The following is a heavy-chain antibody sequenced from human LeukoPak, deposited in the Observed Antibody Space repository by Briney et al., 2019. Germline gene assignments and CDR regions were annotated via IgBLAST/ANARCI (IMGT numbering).Heavy chain of an antibody. CDR2: ISWNGGSI. V-gene: IGHV3-9*01. CDR1: GFAFDDYA. CDR3: AKDLVGATTHYYYYGMDV. Sequence: GGSLRLSCAASGFAFDDYAMHWVRQAPGKGLEWVSGISWNGGSIGYADSVKGRFTISRDNAKNSLYLQMNSLRAEDTALYYCAKDLVGATTHYYYYGMDVWGQGTTVTVSS. J-gene: IGHJ6*02. D-gene: IGHD1-26*01.